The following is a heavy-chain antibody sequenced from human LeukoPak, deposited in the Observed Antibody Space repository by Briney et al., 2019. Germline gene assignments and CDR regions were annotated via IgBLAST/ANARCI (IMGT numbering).Heavy chain of an antibody. V-gene: IGHV3-7*01. CDR2: IKQDGSEK. Sequence: GGSLRLSCAASGFTFSSYWMSWVRQAPGKGLEWVANIKQDGSEKYYVDSVKGRFTISRDNAKNSLYLQMDSLRAEDTAVYYCASLMAPGYFYWYFDLWGRGTLVTVSS. CDR1: GFTFSSYW. D-gene: IGHD3-9*01. J-gene: IGHJ2*01. CDR3: ASLMAPGYFYWYFDL.